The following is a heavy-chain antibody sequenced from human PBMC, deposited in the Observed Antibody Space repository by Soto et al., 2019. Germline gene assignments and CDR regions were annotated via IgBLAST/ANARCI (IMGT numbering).Heavy chain of an antibody. CDR3: AKGSGSYYDYFDY. J-gene: IGHJ4*02. D-gene: IGHD1-26*01. Sequence: GASVNFCCKASGGTLSSYAISWVRHAPGQGLEWMGGIIPIFGTANYAQKFQGRVTITADESTSTAYMELSSLRSEDTAVYYCAKGSGSYYDYFDYWGQGTLVTVSS. CDR2: IIPIFGTA. CDR1: GGTLSSYA. V-gene: IGHV1-69*13.